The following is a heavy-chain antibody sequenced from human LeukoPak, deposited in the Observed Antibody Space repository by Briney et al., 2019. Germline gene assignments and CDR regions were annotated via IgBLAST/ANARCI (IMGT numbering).Heavy chain of an antibody. CDR1: GFTFSTYI. J-gene: IGHJ4*02. D-gene: IGHD6-19*01. CDR2: ISGSSAYI. CDR3: ARVKGVAVAATGFDS. V-gene: IGHV3-21*01. Sequence: GGSLRLSCAASGFTFSTYIMNWVRQAPGKGLEWVSSISGSSAYIYYADSVKGRFTISRDNAKNSLYLQMNSLRADDTAVYYCARVKGVAVAATGFDSWGQGTLVTVSS.